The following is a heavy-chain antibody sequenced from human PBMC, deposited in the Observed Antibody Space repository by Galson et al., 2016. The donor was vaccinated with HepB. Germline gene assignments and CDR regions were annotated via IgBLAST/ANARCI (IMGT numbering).Heavy chain of an antibody. CDR3: ARELKDNWIDT. CDR1: RGSLSSGVYF. Sequence: LSLTCTVSRGSLSSGVYFWSWIRQYPEKGLEWIGYIYSSASTYYNPSLQGRVVISLDKSQNQFSLTLSPVTAADTTVYYCARELKDNWIDTWGQGNQVTVSS. CDR2: IYSSAST. V-gene: IGHV4-31*03. J-gene: IGHJ5*02.